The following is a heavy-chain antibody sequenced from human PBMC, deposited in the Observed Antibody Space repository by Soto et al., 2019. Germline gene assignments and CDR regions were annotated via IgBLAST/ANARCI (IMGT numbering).Heavy chain of an antibody. J-gene: IGHJ4*02. V-gene: IGHV3-33*01. CDR3: ARGTIIPGYSYGQYFDY. CDR1: GFTFSSYG. Sequence: GGSLRLSCAASGFTFSSYGMHWVRQAPGKGLEWVAVIWYDGSNKYYADSVKGRFTISRDNSKNTLYLQMNSLRAEDTAVYYCARGTIIPGYSYGQYFDYWGQGTLVTVSS. D-gene: IGHD5-18*01. CDR2: IWYDGSNK.